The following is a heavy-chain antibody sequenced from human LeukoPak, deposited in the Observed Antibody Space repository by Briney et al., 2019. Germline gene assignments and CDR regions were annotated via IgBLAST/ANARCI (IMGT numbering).Heavy chain of an antibody. V-gene: IGHV1-2*02. D-gene: IGHD3-10*01. CDR3: ARYSRTGEYYFDY. J-gene: IGHJ4*02. CDR2: INPNSGGT. Sequence: ASVKVSCKAAGYTFTDYYMHWVRQPPGQGLEWMGWINPNSGGTTYAQKFQGRVTMTTDTSISTAYMELSRLRSDDTAVYYCARYSRTGEYYFDYWGQGTLVTVSS. CDR1: GYTFTDYY.